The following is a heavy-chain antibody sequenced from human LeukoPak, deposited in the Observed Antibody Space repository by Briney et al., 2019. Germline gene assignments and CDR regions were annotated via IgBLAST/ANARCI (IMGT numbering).Heavy chain of an antibody. V-gene: IGHV7-4-1*02. Sequence: GASVKVSCKASGYTFTSYAMNWVRQAPGQGLEWMGWINTNTGNPTYAQGFTGRFVFSLDTSVSTAYLQISSLRSEDTAVYYCASRFYEYYYGSGSYRLGGYFDYWGQGTLVTVSS. CDR1: GYTFTSYA. CDR2: INTNTGNP. D-gene: IGHD3-10*01. CDR3: ASRFYEYYYGSGSYRLGGYFDY. J-gene: IGHJ4*02.